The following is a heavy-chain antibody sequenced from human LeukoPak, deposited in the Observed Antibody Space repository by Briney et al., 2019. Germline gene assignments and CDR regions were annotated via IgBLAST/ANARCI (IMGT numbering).Heavy chain of an antibody. CDR1: GFTFSSYG. Sequence: GGSLRLSCAASGFTFSSYGMHWVRQAPAKGLVGVAVISYDGNNKYYAESVQGRFTISRANHKNTLYLQMNSLRDEDTAVYYCAKAVSSWYPPHFDYWGQGTLITVSS. J-gene: IGHJ4*02. V-gene: IGHV3-30*18. CDR2: ISYDGNNK. D-gene: IGHD6-13*01. CDR3: AKAVSSWYPPHFDY.